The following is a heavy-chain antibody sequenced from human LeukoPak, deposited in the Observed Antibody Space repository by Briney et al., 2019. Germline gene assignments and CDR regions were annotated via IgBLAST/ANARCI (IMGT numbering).Heavy chain of an antibody. CDR3: AGEGGGHLWSGYYTSGMNWFDP. Sequence: AGGSLRLSCAASGFTFSSYAMHWVRQAPGKGLEWVAVISYDGSNKYYADSVKGRFTISRDNSKNTLYLQMNSLRAEDTAVYYCAGEGGGHLWSGYYTSGMNWFDPWGQGTLVTVSS. D-gene: IGHD3-3*01. CDR1: GFTFSSYA. J-gene: IGHJ5*02. V-gene: IGHV3-30*01. CDR2: ISYDGSNK.